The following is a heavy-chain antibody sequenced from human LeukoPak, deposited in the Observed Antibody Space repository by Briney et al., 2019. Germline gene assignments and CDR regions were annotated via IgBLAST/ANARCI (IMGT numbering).Heavy chain of an antibody. CDR2: INPNSGGT. Sequence: ASVKVSSKASGYTFTGYYMHWVRQAPGQGLEWMGWINPNSGGTNYAQKFQGRVTMTRDTSISTAYMELSRLRSDDTAVYYCARDKCSSTSCYIFDYWGQGTLVTVSS. D-gene: IGHD2-2*01. CDR3: ARDKCSSTSCYIFDY. V-gene: IGHV1-2*02. J-gene: IGHJ4*02. CDR1: GYTFTGYY.